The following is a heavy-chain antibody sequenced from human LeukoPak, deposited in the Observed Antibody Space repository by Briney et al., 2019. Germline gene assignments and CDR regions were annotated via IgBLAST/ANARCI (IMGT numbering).Heavy chain of an antibody. CDR1: GFTFSSYN. D-gene: IGHD6-13*01. Sequence: GGSLRLSCTASGFTFSSYNMNWVRQAPGKGLEWVSYISGSSSATYYVDSVKGRFTISRDNAKNSLSLQMNSLRGDDTAVYYCARAAAAGSSDYWGQGTLVTVSS. J-gene: IGHJ4*02. V-gene: IGHV3-48*01. CDR2: ISGSSSAT. CDR3: ARAAAAGSSDY.